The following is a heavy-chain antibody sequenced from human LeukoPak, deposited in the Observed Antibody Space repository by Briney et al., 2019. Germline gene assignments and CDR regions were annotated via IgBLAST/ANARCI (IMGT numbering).Heavy chain of an antibody. D-gene: IGHD1-26*01. CDR2: ISGSGGGT. V-gene: IGHV3-23*01. CDR3: AKDLGRYLNIFFDY. CDR1: GFAFNKYA. J-gene: IGHJ4*01. Sequence: PGGSLRLSCAASGFAFNKYAMSWVRPAPEKGLEWVSTISGSGGGTYYADSVKGRFTLSRDDSKNTLYLQLNSLRAEDTAIYYCAKDLGRYLNIFFDYWGHGALVTVSS.